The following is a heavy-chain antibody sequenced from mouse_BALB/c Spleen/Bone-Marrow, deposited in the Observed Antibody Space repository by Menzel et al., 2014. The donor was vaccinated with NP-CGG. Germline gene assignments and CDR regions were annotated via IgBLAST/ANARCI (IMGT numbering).Heavy chain of an antibody. V-gene: IGHV5-6-3*01. J-gene: IGHJ3*01. D-gene: IGHD1-1*01. Sequence: EVNVVESGGGLVQPGGSLKLSCAASGFTFSSYGMSWVRQTPDKRLELVATINSNGGSTYYPDSVEGRFTISRDNAKNTLYLQMSSLKSEDTAMYYCARDPLYYYAWGQGTLVTVSA. CDR3: ARDPLYYYA. CDR1: GFTFSSYG. CDR2: INSNGGST.